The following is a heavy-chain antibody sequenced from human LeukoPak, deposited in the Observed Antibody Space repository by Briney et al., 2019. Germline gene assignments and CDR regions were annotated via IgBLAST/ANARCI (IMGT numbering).Heavy chain of an antibody. V-gene: IGHV4-59*08. J-gene: IGHJ4*02. CDR3: ARHKPTGSYPLEL. CDR1: GGSISSYY. Sequence: SETPSLTCTVSGGSISSYYWSWLRQPPGKGLEWIGHIYYTGRTTYNPSLGSRLTISADTSTSQLSLKLSSVTAADTAVYYCARHKPTGSYPLELWGQGTLVTVSS. CDR2: IYYTGRT. D-gene: IGHD3-10*01.